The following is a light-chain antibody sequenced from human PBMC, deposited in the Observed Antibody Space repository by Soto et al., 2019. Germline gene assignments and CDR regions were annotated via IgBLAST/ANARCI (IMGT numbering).Light chain of an antibody. CDR1: SSNIGSNT. CDR2: SNN. Sequence: QSVLTQPPSASGTPGQRVTISCSGSSSNIGSNTVNWYQQLPGTAPKLLIYSNNQRPSGVPERFSGSKSGTSVSLAISGLQSEDEADYYCAAWDDSLNGPNVVFGGGTKLIVL. V-gene: IGLV1-44*01. J-gene: IGLJ2*01. CDR3: AAWDDSLNGPNVV.